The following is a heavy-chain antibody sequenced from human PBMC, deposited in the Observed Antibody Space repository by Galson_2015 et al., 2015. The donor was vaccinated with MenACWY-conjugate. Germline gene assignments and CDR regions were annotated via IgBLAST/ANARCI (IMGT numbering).Heavy chain of an antibody. D-gene: IGHD6-13*01. J-gene: IGHJ4*02. CDR3: ARGPLIAAGDSFDS. Sequence: SVKVSCKVSGHSFNAYYMHWVRQAPGQGLEWMGRINPNSGGGNFAQKFQGRVTMNRDTSLTTVYMEVTSLRSDDTAVYFCARGPLIAAGDSFDSWGQGTLVIVSS. CDR2: INPNSGGG. CDR1: GHSFNAYY. V-gene: IGHV1-2*06.